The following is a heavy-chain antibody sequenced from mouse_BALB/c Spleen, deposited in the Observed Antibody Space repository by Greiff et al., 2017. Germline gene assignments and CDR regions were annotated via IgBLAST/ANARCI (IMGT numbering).Heavy chain of an antibody. V-gene: IGHV3-6*02. J-gene: IGHJ4*01. CDR1: GYSITSGYY. CDR2: ISYDGSN. CDR3: ASIYDGYYGGAMDY. Sequence: VQLKESGPGLVKPSQSLSLTCSVTGYSITSGYYWNWIRQFPGNKLEWMGYISYDGSNNYNPSLKNRISITRDTSKNQFFLKLNSVTTEDTATYYCASIYDGYYGGAMDYWGQGTSVTVSS. D-gene: IGHD2-3*01.